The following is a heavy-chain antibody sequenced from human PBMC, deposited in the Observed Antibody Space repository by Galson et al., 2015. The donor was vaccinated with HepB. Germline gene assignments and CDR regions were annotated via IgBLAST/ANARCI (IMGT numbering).Heavy chain of an antibody. CDR2: IYPSGTTSGTT. J-gene: IGHJ6*02. Sequence: ETLSLTCAVSGGSISSRNWWSWVRQPPGKGLEWIGEIYPSGTTSGTTNYHPSLKSRITISIDKSKNQFFLKLSSVTAADTALYYCAREGGYTNYYYGMDVRGQGTTVIVSS. D-gene: IGHD5-18*01. CDR1: GGSISSRNW. V-gene: IGHV4-4*02. CDR3: AREGGYTNYYYGMDV.